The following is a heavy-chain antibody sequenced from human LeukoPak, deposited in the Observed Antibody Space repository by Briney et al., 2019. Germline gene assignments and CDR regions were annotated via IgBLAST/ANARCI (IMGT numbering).Heavy chain of an antibody. CDR3: ARIGARAFVVINLIHAFDI. V-gene: IGHV4-31*03. Sequence: SETLSLTCTVSGDSISSGAYYWTWIRQLPGKALEWIGYINHSGDTYYNPSLRTRLSLSADTPQIQFSLRLTSVTAADTAVYYCARIGARAFVVINLIHAFDIWGQGTMVAVSS. D-gene: IGHD3-22*01. J-gene: IGHJ3*02. CDR1: GDSISSGAYY. CDR2: INHSGDT.